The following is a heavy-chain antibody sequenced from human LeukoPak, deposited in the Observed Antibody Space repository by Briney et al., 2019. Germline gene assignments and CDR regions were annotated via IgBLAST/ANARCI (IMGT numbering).Heavy chain of an antibody. Sequence: GGSLRLSCVASGFTFSDHYMDWVRQAPGKGLEWVGRIRDKANSYTTEYAASVKGRYSVSRDDSKSSLYLQMNSLNTEDTAVYYCAREYDFWSGRGALADYWGQGTLVTVSS. CDR1: GFTFSDHY. CDR3: AREYDFWSGRGALADY. D-gene: IGHD3-3*01. CDR2: IRDKANSYTT. V-gene: IGHV3-72*01. J-gene: IGHJ4*02.